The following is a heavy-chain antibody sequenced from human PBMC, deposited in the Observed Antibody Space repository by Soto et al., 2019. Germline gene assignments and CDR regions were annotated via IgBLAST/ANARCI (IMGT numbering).Heavy chain of an antibody. CDR1: GFTFSSYG. Sequence: PGGSLRLSCAASGFTFSSYGMHWVRQAPGKGLEWVAVISYDGSNKYYADSVKGRFTISRDNSKNTLYLQMNSLRAEDTAVYYCAKVQYDFWSGYHYWGQGTLVTVSS. CDR2: ISYDGSNK. D-gene: IGHD3-3*01. J-gene: IGHJ4*02. CDR3: AKVQYDFWSGYHY. V-gene: IGHV3-30*18.